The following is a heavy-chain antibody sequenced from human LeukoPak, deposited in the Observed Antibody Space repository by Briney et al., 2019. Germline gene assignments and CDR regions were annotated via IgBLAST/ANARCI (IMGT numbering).Heavy chain of an antibody. CDR2: IYYDGRT. J-gene: IGHJ4*02. Sequence: SETLSLTCTVSGGSVSSGDYYWTWIRQPPGKGLEWIGYIYYDGRTDYNPSLKSRVTISLDTSENQFSLKLSPVTAADTAVYFCAGTSGWYIYHFDFWGQGTLVTVSS. CDR1: GGSVSSGDYY. CDR3: AGTSGWYIYHFDF. V-gene: IGHV4-61*08. D-gene: IGHD6-19*01.